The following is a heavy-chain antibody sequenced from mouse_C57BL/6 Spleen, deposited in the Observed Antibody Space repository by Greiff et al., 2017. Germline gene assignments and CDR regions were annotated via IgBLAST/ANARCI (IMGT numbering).Heavy chain of an antibody. D-gene: IGHD2-12*01. J-gene: IGHJ4*01. V-gene: IGHV1-59*01. Sequence: VQLQQPGAELVRPGTSVKLSCKASGYTFTSYWMHWVKQRPGQGLEWIGVIDPSDSYTNYNQKFKGKATLTVDTSSSTAYMQLSSLTSEDSAVYYCARIRRRNMGAMDYWGQGTSVTVSS. CDR2: IDPSDSYT. CDR1: GYTFTSYW. CDR3: ARIRRRNMGAMDY.